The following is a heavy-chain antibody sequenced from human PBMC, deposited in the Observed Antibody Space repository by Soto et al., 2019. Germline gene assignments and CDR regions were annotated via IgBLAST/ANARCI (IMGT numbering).Heavy chain of an antibody. CDR3: ATRRGDGYNDY. CDR1: GGTFSSYT. D-gene: IGHD3-10*01. J-gene: IGHJ4*02. CDR2: IIPILGIA. V-gene: IGHV1-69*02. Sequence: SVKVSCKASGGTFSSYTISWVRQAPGQGLGWMGRIIPILGIANYAQKFQGRVTITADKSTSTAYMELSSLRSEDTAVYYCATRRGDGYNDYWGQGTLVTVSS.